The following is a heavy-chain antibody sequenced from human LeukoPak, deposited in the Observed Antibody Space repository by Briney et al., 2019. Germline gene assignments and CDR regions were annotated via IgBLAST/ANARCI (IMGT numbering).Heavy chain of an antibody. J-gene: IGHJ4*02. V-gene: IGHV1-46*01. Sequence: GASVKVSCKASGYIFSSYYRNWVRQAPGQGLEWMGIINPSGGSTSYAQKFQGRVTMTRDTSTSTVYMELSSLRSEDTAVYYCARDSPISGSYYGGLGYWGQGTLVTVSS. CDR3: ARDSPISGSYYGGLGY. D-gene: IGHD1-26*01. CDR1: GYIFSSYY. CDR2: INPSGGST.